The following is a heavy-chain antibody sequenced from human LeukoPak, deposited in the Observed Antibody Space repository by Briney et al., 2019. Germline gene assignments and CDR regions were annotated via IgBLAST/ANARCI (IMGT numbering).Heavy chain of an antibody. CDR1: GGSISSYY. Sequence: PSETLSLTCSVSGGSISSYYWSWIRQPPGKGLEWIGYIYYSGSTNYNPSLKSRVTISVDTSKNQFSLKLSSVTAADTAVYYCARNNGNYGSSMEVWGQGPTVTVS. D-gene: IGHD1-7*01. CDR3: ARNNGNYGSSMEV. V-gene: IGHV4-59*01. J-gene: IGHJ6*02. CDR2: IYYSGST.